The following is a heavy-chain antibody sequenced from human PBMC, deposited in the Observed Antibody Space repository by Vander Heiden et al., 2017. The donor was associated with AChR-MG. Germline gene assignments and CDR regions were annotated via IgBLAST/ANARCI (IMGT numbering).Heavy chain of an antibody. V-gene: IGHV1-2*02. CDR3: ARDKGSHTFDI. J-gene: IGHJ3*02. CDR1: GYTFPAHY. CDR2: VYANTGST. Sequence: QVQLVQSGAEVKKPGASAKVSCKASGYTFPAHYPPWARQAPGQGLEWMGYVYANTGSTKSAQKFQGRVTMARDTSISTAYMELTSLTSDDTAVYYCARDKGSHTFDIWGQGTMVTVSS.